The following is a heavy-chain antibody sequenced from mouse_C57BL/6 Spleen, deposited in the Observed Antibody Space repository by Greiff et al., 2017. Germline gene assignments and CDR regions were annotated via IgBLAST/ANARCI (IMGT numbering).Heavy chain of an antibody. V-gene: IGHV2-4*01. CDR1: GFSLTSYG. J-gene: IGHJ2*01. Sequence: QVQLKESGPGLVQPSQSLSITCPVSGFSLTSYGVNWVRQPPGKGLEWLGVIWSGGSTDYNAAFISRLSICTDNSKSQVFFKMNSLRADDTAINYCAKTTNGYYEEYLDYWGQGTTLTVSS. CDR3: AKTTNGYYEEYLDY. D-gene: IGHD2-3*01. CDR2: IWSGGST.